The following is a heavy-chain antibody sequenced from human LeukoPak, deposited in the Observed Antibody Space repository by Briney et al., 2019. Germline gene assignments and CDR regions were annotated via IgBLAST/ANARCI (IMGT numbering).Heavy chain of an antibody. Sequence: GGSLRLSCAASGFTFSSYAMSWVRQAPGKGLEWVSSISGSGGRTYHADSVKGRFTISRDNSKNTLYLQMNSLRAEDTAVYYCAKDSSGWSNWGQGTLVTVSS. D-gene: IGHD6-19*01. CDR1: GFTFSSYA. CDR2: ISGSGGRT. CDR3: AKDSSGWSN. V-gene: IGHV3-23*01. J-gene: IGHJ4*02.